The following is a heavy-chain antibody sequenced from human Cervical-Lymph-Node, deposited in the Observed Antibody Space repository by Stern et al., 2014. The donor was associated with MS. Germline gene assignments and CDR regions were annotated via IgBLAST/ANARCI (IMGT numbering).Heavy chain of an antibody. D-gene: IGHD2-15*01. CDR1: GYTFTSYG. Sequence: QVQLVQSGAEVKKPGASVQVSCKASGYTFTSYGISWVRQAPGQGLEWMGWTSAYNGNTNYAQNLHVRSTRTTDTSPVTAYMKLRSLRSDATAVYNCARGLLGSENPFDIWGQGTMATVSS. V-gene: IGHV1-18*01. CDR3: ARGLLGSENPFDI. CDR2: TSAYNGNT. J-gene: IGHJ3*02.